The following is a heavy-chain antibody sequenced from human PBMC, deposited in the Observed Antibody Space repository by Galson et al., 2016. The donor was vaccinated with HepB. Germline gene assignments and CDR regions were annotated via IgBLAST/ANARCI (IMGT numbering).Heavy chain of an antibody. CDR2: IYTNGGT. CDR1: GGSISSYS. CDR3: ARDGTDGMDA. J-gene: IGHJ6*02. Sequence: SETLSLTCNVSGGSISSYSWSWIRQSAGKGLDWIGPIYTNGGTNYNPSLKSRVTLSVDTPKNQFSLNLRSVTDADTAVYFCARDGTDGMDAWGQGTTVTVSS. D-gene: IGHD1-26*01. V-gene: IGHV4-4*07.